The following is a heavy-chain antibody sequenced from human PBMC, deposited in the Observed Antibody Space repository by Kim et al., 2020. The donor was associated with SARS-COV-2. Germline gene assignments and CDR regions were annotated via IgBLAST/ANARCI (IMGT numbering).Heavy chain of an antibody. D-gene: IGHD6-13*01. J-gene: IGHJ4*02. CDR3: ARVRSSSRGELFDY. Sequence: TPSVKSSVTIAEDTSKNRFSLKLSSVTAADTAVYYCARVRSSSRGELFDYWGQGTLVTVSS. V-gene: IGHV4-59*01.